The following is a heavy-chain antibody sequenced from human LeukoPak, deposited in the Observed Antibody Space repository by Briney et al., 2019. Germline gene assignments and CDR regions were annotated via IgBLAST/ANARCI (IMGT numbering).Heavy chain of an antibody. D-gene: IGHD3-10*01. CDR1: GFTVSSNY. CDR2: IYSGGST. CDR3: AKDKLQWTPRTGNAIDY. J-gene: IGHJ4*02. Sequence: GGSLRLSCAASGFTVSSNYMSWVRQAPGKGLEWVSVIYSGGSTYYADSVKGRFTISRENSKKTLYLQMSSLTADDTAVYYCAKDKLQWTPRTGNAIDYWGQGTLVTVSS. V-gene: IGHV3-53*05.